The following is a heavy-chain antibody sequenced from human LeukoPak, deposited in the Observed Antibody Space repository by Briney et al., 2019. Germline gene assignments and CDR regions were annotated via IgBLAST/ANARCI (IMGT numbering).Heavy chain of an antibody. D-gene: IGHD2-15*01. CDR3: ASDVTVAAVRMAFDV. Sequence: GASVKVSCKASGGIFTNYAFSWVRQAPGQGLEWMGRIVPILGVAIYPQKFQDRVTITADKSTSTAYMEVTSLTSDDMAMYYCASDVTVAAVRMAFDVWGRGTMVTVSS. J-gene: IGHJ3*01. V-gene: IGHV1-69*04. CDR1: GGIFTNYA. CDR2: IVPILGVA.